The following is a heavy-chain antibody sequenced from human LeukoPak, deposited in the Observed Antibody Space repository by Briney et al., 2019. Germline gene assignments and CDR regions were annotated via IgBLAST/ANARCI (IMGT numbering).Heavy chain of an antibody. J-gene: IGHJ4*02. V-gene: IGHV1-18*04. Sequence: GASVKVSCKASGYTFTSYYMHWVRQAPGQGLEWMGWISAYNGNTNYAQKLQGRVTMTTDTSTSTAYMELRSLRSDDTAVYYCARERALWFGELRTDYWGQGTLVTVSS. CDR2: ISAYNGNT. D-gene: IGHD3-10*01. CDR1: GYTFTSYY. CDR3: ARERALWFGELRTDY.